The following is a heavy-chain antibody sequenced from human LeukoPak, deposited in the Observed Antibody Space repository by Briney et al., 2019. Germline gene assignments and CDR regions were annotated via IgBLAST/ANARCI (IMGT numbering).Heavy chain of an antibody. CDR1: GFTFSSYA. CDR3: AKDLELGYCSGGSCYPTY. CDR2: ISGSGGST. Sequence: GGSLRLSCAASGFTFSSYAMSWVRQAPGKGLEWVSAISGSGGSTYYADSVKGRFTISRDNSKNTLYLQMNSLRAEDTAVYYCAKDLELGYCSGGSCYPTYWGQGTLVTVSS. D-gene: IGHD2-15*01. V-gene: IGHV3-23*01. J-gene: IGHJ4*02.